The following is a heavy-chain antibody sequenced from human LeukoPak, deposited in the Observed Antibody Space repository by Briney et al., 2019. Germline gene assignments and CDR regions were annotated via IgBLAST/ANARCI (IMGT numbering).Heavy chain of an antibody. CDR1: GFTFSSYW. V-gene: IGHV3-7*01. J-gene: IGHJ4*02. D-gene: IGHD3-22*01. CDR3: ARDSAPYYYDSSGYDY. Sequence: GGSLRLSCAASGFTFSSYWMSWVRQAPGKGLEWVANIKQDGSEKYYVGSVKGRFTISRDNAKISLYLQMNSLRAEDTAVYYCARDSAPYYYDSSGYDYWGQGTLVTVSS. CDR2: IKQDGSEK.